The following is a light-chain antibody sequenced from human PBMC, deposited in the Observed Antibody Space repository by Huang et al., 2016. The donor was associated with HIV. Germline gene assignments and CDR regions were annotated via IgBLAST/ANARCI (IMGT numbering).Light chain of an antibody. J-gene: IGKJ2*03. Sequence: EIVLTQSPATLSVSPGEGATLSCRANQSIATNLAWYHQRPGQAPRILIYDASTRASGLPVRFSGSGSGTEFTLTVSGLQSEDFAIYYCQQYHNWPYSFGQGTKLEIK. CDR3: QQYHNWPYS. CDR1: QSIATN. CDR2: DAS. V-gene: IGKV3-15*01.